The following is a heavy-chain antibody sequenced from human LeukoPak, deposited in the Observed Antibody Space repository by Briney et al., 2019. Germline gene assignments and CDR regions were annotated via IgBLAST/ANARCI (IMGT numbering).Heavy chain of an antibody. CDR3: ARQRDDSSGYYLAI. V-gene: IGHV4-59*08. CDR1: GGSISSYY. Sequence: PSETLSLTCTVSGGSISSYYWSWIRQPPGKGLEWIGYIYYSGSTNYNPSLKSRVTISVDTSKNQFSLKLSSVTAADTAVYYCARQRDDSSGYYLAIWGQGTMVTVSS. CDR2: IYYSGST. D-gene: IGHD3-22*01. J-gene: IGHJ3*02.